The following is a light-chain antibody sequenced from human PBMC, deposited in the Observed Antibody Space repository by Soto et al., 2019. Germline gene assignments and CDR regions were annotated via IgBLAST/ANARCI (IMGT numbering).Light chain of an antibody. CDR2: DVS. CDR3: SSYTTSNTRQIV. J-gene: IGLJ1*01. CDR1: SSDVGGYNY. V-gene: IGLV2-14*03. Sequence: LNHPASGSGAAGQSSTISCTGTSSDVGGYNYVSWYQHHPGKAPKLIIYDVSNRPSGVSIRFSGSKSDNTASLTISGLQPEDEADYHCSSYTTSNTRQIVFGTGTKVTAL.